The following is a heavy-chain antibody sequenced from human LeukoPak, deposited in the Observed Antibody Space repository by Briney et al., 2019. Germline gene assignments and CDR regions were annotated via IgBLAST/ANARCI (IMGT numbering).Heavy chain of an antibody. V-gene: IGHV4-39*01. Sequence: SETLSLTRTLPLGSPSSSSYYWGCIRQPPGKGLEWIGSIYYSGSTYYNPSHKSRVTISVETSKNQFSLRRSSVTAADTAVYYCARPGDLWGQGTTVTVSS. CDR2: IYYSGST. CDR3: ARPGDL. J-gene: IGHJ6*02. CDR1: LGSPSSSSYY.